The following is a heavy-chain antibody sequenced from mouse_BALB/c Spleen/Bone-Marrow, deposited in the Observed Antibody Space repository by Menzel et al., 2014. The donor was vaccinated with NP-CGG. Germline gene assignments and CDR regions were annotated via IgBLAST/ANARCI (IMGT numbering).Heavy chain of an antibody. CDR3: ARNFGLAWFAY. Sequence: VHLVESGPGLVQPSQSLSITCTVSGFSLTSYGVHWVRQSPGKGLEWLGVIWSGGSTDYNAALISRLSISKDNSKSQVFFKMNSLQANDTAIYYCARNFGLAWFAYWGQGTLVTVSA. CDR1: GFSLTSYG. D-gene: IGHD4-1*01. V-gene: IGHV2-2*02. CDR2: IWSGGST. J-gene: IGHJ3*01.